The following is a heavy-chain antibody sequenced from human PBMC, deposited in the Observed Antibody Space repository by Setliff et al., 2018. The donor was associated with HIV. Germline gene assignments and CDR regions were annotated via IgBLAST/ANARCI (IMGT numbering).Heavy chain of an antibody. CDR2: IYKDGRST. CDR1: GFTFSNDW. CDR3: VRDGDHYDFDY. D-gene: IGHD3-16*01. V-gene: IGHV3-74*01. Sequence: GGSLRLSCAASGFTFSNDWMHWVRQTPGKGLDWVSRIYKDGRSTSYPDSVKGRFTISRDNARDTLFLQMNSLRVEDTAVYYCVRDGDHYDFDYWGQGTLVTVSS. J-gene: IGHJ4*02.